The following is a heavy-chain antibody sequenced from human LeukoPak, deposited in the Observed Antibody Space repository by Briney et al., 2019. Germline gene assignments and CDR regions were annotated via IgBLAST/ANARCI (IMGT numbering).Heavy chain of an antibody. CDR2: IKQDGSEK. Sequence: PGGSLRLSCAASGFTFSSYWMSWVRQAPRKGLEWVANIKQDGSEKYYVDSVKGRFTISRDSAKNSLYLQMNSLRAEDTAVYSCARVAVTPILYYYYYYMDVWGKGTTVTVSS. D-gene: IGHD2-21*02. CDR1: GFTFSSYW. V-gene: IGHV3-7*01. CDR3: ARVAVTPILYYYYYYMDV. J-gene: IGHJ6*03.